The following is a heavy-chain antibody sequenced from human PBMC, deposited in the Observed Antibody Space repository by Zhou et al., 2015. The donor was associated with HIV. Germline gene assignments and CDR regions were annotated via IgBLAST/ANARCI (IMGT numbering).Heavy chain of an antibody. J-gene: IGHJ4*02. V-gene: IGHV1-69*01. CDR3: ARVRGDYVLAAGGPFDY. Sequence: QVQLVQSGAEVKKPGSSVKVSCKASGGTFSSYAISWVRQAPGQGLEWMGGIIPIFGTANYAQKFQGRVTITADESTSTAYMELSSLRSEDTAVYYCARVRGDYVLAAGGPFDYWGQGTLVTVSS. D-gene: IGHD4-17*01. CDR2: IIPIFGTA. CDR1: GGTFSSYA.